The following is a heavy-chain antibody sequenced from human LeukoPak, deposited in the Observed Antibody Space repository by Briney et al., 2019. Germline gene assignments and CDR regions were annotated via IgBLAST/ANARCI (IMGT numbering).Heavy chain of an antibody. CDR2: ISSSSTYM. CDR3: AREGRSSGWYYFDY. CDR1: GFTFSTYS. J-gene: IGHJ4*02. D-gene: IGHD6-19*01. V-gene: IGHV3-21*01. Sequence: GGSLRLSCAASGFTFSTYSMNWVRQVPGRGLEWVSSISSSSTYMSYAGSVQGRFTISGDNAKNSLYLQMNSLRAEDTAVYYCAREGRSSGWYYFDYWGQGTLVTVSS.